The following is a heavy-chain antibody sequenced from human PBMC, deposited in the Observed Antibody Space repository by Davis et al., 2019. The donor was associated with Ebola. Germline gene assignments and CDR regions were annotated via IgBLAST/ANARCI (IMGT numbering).Heavy chain of an antibody. Sequence: ASVKVSCKASGYTFTSYGISWVRQAPGQGLEWMGWISAYNGNTNYAQKLQGRVTMTTDTSTSTAYMELRSLRSDDTAVYYCARDERDEYGDYGGARVYYYGMDVWGQGTTVTVSS. D-gene: IGHD4-17*01. V-gene: IGHV1-18*04. CDR2: ISAYNGNT. CDR3: ARDERDEYGDYGGARVYYYGMDV. CDR1: GYTFTSYG. J-gene: IGHJ6*02.